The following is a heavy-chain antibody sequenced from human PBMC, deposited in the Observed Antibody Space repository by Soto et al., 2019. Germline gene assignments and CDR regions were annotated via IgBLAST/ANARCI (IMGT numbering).Heavy chain of an antibody. CDR3: AKGKSSNYVSHAFDV. V-gene: IGHV3-23*01. CDR1: GFNFNTYA. CDR2: ISGGGGSI. Sequence: GGSLRLSCAASGFNFNTYAMSWVRQAPGKGLEWVSGISGGGGSIHYVDSVKGRFTISRDNSKNTLYLQMNSLRGEDTAVYYCAKGKSSNYVSHAFDVWGQGTMVTVSS. J-gene: IGHJ3*01. D-gene: IGHD3-10*02.